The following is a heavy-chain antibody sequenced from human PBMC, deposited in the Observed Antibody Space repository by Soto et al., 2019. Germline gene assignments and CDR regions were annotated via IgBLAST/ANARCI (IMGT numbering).Heavy chain of an antibody. CDR1: GFTFSSYA. Sequence: EVQLLESGGGLVQPGGSLRLSCAASGFTFSSYAMSWVRQAPGKGLEWVSAISGSGGSTYYADSVKGRFTISRDNSKNTLYLQMNSLRAEDTAVYYCHGSGRSGYDYFDYWGQGTLVTGSS. V-gene: IGHV3-23*01. D-gene: IGHD5-12*01. J-gene: IGHJ4*02. CDR3: HGSGRSGYDYFDY. CDR2: ISGSGGST.